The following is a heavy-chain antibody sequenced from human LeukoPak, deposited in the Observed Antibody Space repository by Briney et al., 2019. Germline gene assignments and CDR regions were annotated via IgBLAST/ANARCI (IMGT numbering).Heavy chain of an antibody. CDR3: ARLLGSSAHFWYFDL. CDR2: IYYSGTT. V-gene: IGHV4-59*01. D-gene: IGHD3-16*01. CDR1: GGYIGNYS. J-gene: IGHJ2*01. Sequence: KPSETLSLTCTVTGGYIGNYSWSWIRQPPGKGLEWIGHIYYSGTTNYNPSLKSRVTISVDTSKNQFSLKLSSATAADTAVYYCARLLGSSAHFWYFDLWGRGTLVTVSS.